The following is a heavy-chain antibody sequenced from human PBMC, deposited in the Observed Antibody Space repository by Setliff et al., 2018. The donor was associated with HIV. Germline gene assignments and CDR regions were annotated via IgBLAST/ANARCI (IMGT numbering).Heavy chain of an antibody. D-gene: IGHD6-13*01. Sequence: SETLSLTCAVSGYSISSSHWWGWIRQPPGKGLEWIGYIYYSATTNYNPSLKNRVAISVDTSKNQFSLKLTSVTPADTAVYYCSRRSGAAVFYYFDYWGQGTLVTVSS. CDR2: IYYSATT. V-gene: IGHV4-28*01. CDR1: GYSISSSHW. CDR3: SRRSGAAVFYYFDY. J-gene: IGHJ4*02.